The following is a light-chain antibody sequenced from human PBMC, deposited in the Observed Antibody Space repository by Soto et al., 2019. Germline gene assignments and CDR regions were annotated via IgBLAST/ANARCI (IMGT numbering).Light chain of an antibody. CDR3: QQRSNWPPEIT. V-gene: IGKV3-11*01. CDR2: DAS. CDR1: QSVSSY. J-gene: IGKJ5*01. Sequence: EIVLTQSPATLSLSPGERATLSCRASQSVSSYLAWYQQKPGQAPRLLIYDASTRATGIPARFSGSGSGTDFTLTISSLEPEEFAVYYCQQRSNWPPEITFGQGTRLEIK.